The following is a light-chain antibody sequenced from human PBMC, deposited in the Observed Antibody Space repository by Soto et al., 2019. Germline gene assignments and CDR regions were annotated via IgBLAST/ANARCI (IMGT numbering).Light chain of an antibody. Sequence: QRTRPPSYLSDSVGVRVTITCGESQGIRTDLGWYQQKPGKAPKRLIYAASSLQSGVPSRFSGSGSGTEFTLTISSLQPEEFATDXCLXQNSYPWTSSPGTKVEIK. J-gene: IGKJ1*01. V-gene: IGKV1-17*01. CDR2: AAS. CDR1: QGIRTD. CDR3: LXQNSYPWT.